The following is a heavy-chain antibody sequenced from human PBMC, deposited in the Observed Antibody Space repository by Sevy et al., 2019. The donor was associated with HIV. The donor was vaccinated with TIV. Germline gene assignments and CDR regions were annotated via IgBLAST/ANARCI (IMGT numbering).Heavy chain of an antibody. Sequence: GGSLRLSCAGSGFVFSDSAIHWVRQASGKGLQWLGRIRTKPDDYETAYDVTVKGRFTVSRDDSNNMAYLEMSSLKTEDTGVYYCFRRDPTEARFGELSWGQGTLVTVSS. CDR2: IRTKPDDYET. J-gene: IGHJ5*02. D-gene: IGHD3-10*01. CDR1: GFVFSDSA. V-gene: IGHV3-73*01. CDR3: FRRDPTEARFGELS.